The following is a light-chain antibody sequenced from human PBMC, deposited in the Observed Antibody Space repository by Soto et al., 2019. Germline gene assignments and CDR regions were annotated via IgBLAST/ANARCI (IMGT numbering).Light chain of an antibody. CDR2: GAS. CDR1: QGITTF. CDR3: LQHNIYPYT. V-gene: IGKV1-17*03. J-gene: IGKJ2*01. Sequence: IEMTQSPSSVSASVGDTVTVTCRASQGITTFLAWFRQRPGKVPERLIYGASSLQSGVPSRFSGRGSGTEFTLTISSLQPEDFGTYYCLQHNIYPYTFGPGTKVDI.